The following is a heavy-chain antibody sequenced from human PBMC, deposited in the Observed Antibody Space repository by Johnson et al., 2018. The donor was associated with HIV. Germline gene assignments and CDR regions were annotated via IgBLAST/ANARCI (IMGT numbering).Heavy chain of an antibody. CDR1: GFSVSSHD. J-gene: IGHJ3*02. D-gene: IGHD2-15*01. CDR3: VRVGPTLYDAFDI. CDR2: INTDGSST. V-gene: IGHV3-74*02. Sequence: MQLVESGGGLVQPGRSLRLSCAPSGFSVSSHDMHWVRQAPGKGLVWVSRINTDGSSTTYADSVKGRFTISRDNAKNTLYLQMNSLRVEDTAVYYCVRVGPTLYDAFDIWGQGTTVTVSS.